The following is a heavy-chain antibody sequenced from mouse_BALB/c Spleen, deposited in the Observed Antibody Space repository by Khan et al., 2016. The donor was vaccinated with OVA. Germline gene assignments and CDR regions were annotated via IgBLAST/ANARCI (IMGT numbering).Heavy chain of an antibody. CDR2: VSTGGSYT. Sequence: EVELVESGGDLVKPGGSLKLSCAASGFTFSTYGMSWVRQAPDKRLEWVATVSTGGSYTYYPDSVKGGFTISRDNAKNPLYLQMGGLRSEDTAMLYWTRLAYYYDSEGFAYWGQGTLVTVSA. D-gene: IGHD1-1*01. V-gene: IGHV5-6*01. CDR3: TRLAYYYDSEGFAY. CDR1: GFTFSTYG. J-gene: IGHJ3*01.